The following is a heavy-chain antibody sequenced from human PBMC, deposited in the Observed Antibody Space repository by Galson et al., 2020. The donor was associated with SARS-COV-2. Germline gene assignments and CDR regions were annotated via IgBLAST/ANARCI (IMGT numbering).Heavy chain of an antibody. CDR1: GFTFRAYA. D-gene: IGHD3-22*01. CDR3: AKCSSAYDTSGYLDY. J-gene: IGHJ4*02. V-gene: IGHV3-23*01. Sequence: GGSLRLSCAASGFTFRAYAMTWVRQSPGKGLEWVAGISDSGGSTTYADSVRGRFTISRDNSKNTVFLQMNSLRADDTAVYYCAKCSSAYDTSGYLDYWGQGTLVTVSS. CDR2: ISDSGGST.